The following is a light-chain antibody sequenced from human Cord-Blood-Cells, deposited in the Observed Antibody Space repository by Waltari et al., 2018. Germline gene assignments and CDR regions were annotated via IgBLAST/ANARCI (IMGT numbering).Light chain of an antibody. CDR2: GAS. V-gene: IGKV3-20*01. CDR1: QSVSSSY. Sequence: EIVLTHSPAILSLSPGERATLSCRASQSVSSSYLAWYQQKPGQAPRLLIYGASSRATGIPDRFSGSGSGTDFTLTISRLEPEDFAVYYCQQYGSTPGTFGQGTKLEIK. CDR3: QQYGSTPGT. J-gene: IGKJ2*01.